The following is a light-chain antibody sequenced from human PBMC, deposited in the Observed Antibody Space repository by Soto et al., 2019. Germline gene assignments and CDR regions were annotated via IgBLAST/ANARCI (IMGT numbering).Light chain of an antibody. CDR1: QSVSSSY. J-gene: IGKJ1*01. V-gene: IGKV3-20*01. CDR2: GAS. Sequence: EIVLTQSPGTRSLSPGERATLSCRASQSVSSSYLAWYQQKPGQAPRLLIYGASSRATGIPDRFSGSGSGTDLTLTISRLEPEDFAVYYCQQYGSSPVAFGQGTKVHIX. CDR3: QQYGSSPVA.